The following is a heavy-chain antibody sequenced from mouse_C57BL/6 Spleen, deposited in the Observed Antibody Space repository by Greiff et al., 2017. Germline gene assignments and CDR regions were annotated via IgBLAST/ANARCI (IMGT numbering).Heavy chain of an antibody. D-gene: IGHD1-1*01. CDR2: IDPSDSYT. CDR1: GYTFTSYW. CDR3: ARGGVTTVVAPYFDV. Sequence: VQLQQPGAELVKPGASVKLSCKASGYTFTSYWMQWVKQRPGQGLEWIGEIDPSDSYTNYNQKFKGKATLTVDTSSSTAYMQLSSLTSEDSAVYYCARGGVTTVVAPYFDVWGTGTTVTVSS. J-gene: IGHJ1*03. V-gene: IGHV1-50*01.